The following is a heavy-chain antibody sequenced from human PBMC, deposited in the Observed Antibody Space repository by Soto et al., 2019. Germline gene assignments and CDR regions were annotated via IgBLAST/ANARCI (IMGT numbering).Heavy chain of an antibody. CDR2: ISAYNGNT. Sequence: XSVKVSCKAYGYTFTRYGISWVRPAPGQGLEWMGWISAYNGNTNYAQKLQGRVTMTTDTSTSTAYMELRSLRSDETAVYYCARGGRLTTARLGFDSWGQGTLATVSS. V-gene: IGHV1-18*01. CDR1: GYTFTRYG. CDR3: ARGGRLTTARLGFDS. D-gene: IGHD4-17*01. J-gene: IGHJ4*02.